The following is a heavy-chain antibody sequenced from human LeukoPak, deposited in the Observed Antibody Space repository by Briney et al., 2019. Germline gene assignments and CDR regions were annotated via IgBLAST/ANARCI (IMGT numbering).Heavy chain of an antibody. Sequence: GASVKVSCKASGYTFTNYYIHWVRQAPGQGLEWMGWISTYNGNTNYAQNFQGRVTMTTDTSTSTAYMELRSLRSDDTAVYYCARDLTIAAAGTYGYWGQGTLVTVSS. J-gene: IGHJ4*02. CDR3: ARDLTIAAAGTYGY. D-gene: IGHD6-13*01. V-gene: IGHV1-18*04. CDR2: ISTYNGNT. CDR1: GYTFTNYY.